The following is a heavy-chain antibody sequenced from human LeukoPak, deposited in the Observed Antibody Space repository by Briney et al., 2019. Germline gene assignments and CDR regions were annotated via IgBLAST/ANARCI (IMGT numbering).Heavy chain of an antibody. Sequence: GGSLRLSCAASGFPFSSYTMNCVRQAPGKGLEWVSSISSSSSYIYYADSVKGRFTISRDNAKNSLYLLMNNLRAEDTAVYYCARDRRYFDTGGLGGPDYWGQGTLVTVSS. CDR1: GFPFSSYT. D-gene: IGHD2-8*02. CDR3: ARDRRYFDTGGLGGPDY. J-gene: IGHJ4*02. V-gene: IGHV3-21*01. CDR2: ISSSSSYI.